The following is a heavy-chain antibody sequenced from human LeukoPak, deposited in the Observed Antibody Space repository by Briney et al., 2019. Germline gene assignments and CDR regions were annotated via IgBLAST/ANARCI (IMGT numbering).Heavy chain of an antibody. Sequence: GGSLRLSCVASGFTFSSSWMHWVRQAPGKGLVWVSRLNGDGGGTNYADSVKGRFTISRDNAKNTLYLQMNSLRAEDTAVYYCARGVSGSYGLDVWGQGTTVTVSS. CDR2: LNGDGGGT. CDR1: GFTFSSSW. V-gene: IGHV3-74*01. CDR3: ARGVSGSYGLDV. J-gene: IGHJ6*02. D-gene: IGHD1-1*01.